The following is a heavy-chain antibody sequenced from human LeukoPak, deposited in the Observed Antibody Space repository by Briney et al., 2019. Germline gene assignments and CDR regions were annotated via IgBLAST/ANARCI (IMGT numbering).Heavy chain of an antibody. J-gene: IGHJ4*02. CDR2: INTNTGDP. V-gene: IGHV7-4-1*02. CDR3: VRPGVGSGYFFPFEY. CDR1: GYALSTFS. Sequence: GASAKVSCKASGYALSTFSLNWVRQAPGQGLEWMGWINTNTGDPMYAQGFIGRFVFSLDTSVNTAYLQISGLKAEDTAVYYCVRPGVGSGYFFPFEYWGQGTLVTVSS. D-gene: IGHD3-22*01.